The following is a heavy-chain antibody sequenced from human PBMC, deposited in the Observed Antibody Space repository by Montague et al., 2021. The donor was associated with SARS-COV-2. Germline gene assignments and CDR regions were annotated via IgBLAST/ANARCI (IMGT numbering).Heavy chain of an antibody. CDR3: ARDRGRYFDSGSYNWLDS. D-gene: IGHD3-10*01. CDR1: GGSISPYY. Sequence: SETLSLTCTVSGGSISPYYWTWIRQPPGKGLEWIGYIYYTGNTKYKPSLKSRVTISVDTSKNQFSLNLKSVTAADTAVYYCARDRGRYFDSGSYNWLDSWGKGTRVTVTS. J-gene: IGHJ5*01. V-gene: IGHV4-59*01. CDR2: IYYTGNT.